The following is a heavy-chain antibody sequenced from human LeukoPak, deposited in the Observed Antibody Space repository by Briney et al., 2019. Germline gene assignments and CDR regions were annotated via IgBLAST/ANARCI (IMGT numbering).Heavy chain of an antibody. Sequence: SETLSLTCTVSGGSISSYYWSWIRQPPGKGLEWIGHIYYSGSTNYNPSLKSRVTISVDTSKNQFSLKLSSVTAADTAVYYCARDKYSSSNWFDPWGQGTLVTVSS. CDR3: ARDKYSSSNWFDP. CDR2: IYYSGST. J-gene: IGHJ5*02. CDR1: GGSISSYY. V-gene: IGHV4-59*01. D-gene: IGHD6-6*01.